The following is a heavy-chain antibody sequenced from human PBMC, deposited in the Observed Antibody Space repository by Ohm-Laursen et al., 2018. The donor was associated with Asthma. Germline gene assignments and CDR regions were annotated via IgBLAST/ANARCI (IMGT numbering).Heavy chain of an antibody. J-gene: IGHJ4*02. CDR1: GFIFSGYA. Sequence: GSLRLSCAASGFIFSGYAMSWVRQAPGKGLEWVSCLSGPGTKTYNVDSVTGRFTISRDNSKNTLYLQMNSLRAEDTAVYYCASCGGDCFYFDYWGQGTLVTVSS. D-gene: IGHD2-21*02. CDR3: ASCGGDCFYFDY. CDR2: LSGPGTKT. V-gene: IGHV3-23*01.